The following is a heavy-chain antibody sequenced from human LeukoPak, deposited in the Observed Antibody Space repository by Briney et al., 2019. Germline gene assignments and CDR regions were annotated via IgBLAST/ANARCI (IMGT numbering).Heavy chain of an antibody. J-gene: IGHJ6*03. CDR2: IYYSGST. CDR1: GGSISSYY. CDR3: ARVENYYYYMDV. Sequence: SETLTLTCTVSGGSISSYYWSWIRQPPGKGLEWIGYIYYSGSTNYNPSLKSRVTISVDTSKNQFSLKLSSVTAADTAVYYCARVENYYYYMDVWGKGTTVTVSS. V-gene: IGHV4-59*01.